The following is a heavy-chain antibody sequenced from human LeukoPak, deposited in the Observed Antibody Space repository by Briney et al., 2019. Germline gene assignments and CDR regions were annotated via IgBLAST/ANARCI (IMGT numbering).Heavy chain of an antibody. CDR3: ARDGSSFGFDY. J-gene: IGHJ4*02. CDR1: GGTFSSYA. CDR2: IIPIFGTA. V-gene: IGHV1-69*05. D-gene: IGHD3-3*01. Sequence: SVKVSCKASGGTFSSYAISWVRRAPGQGLEWMGGIIPIFGTANYAQKFQGRVTMTRDTSTSTVYMELSSLRSEDTAVYYCARDGSSFGFDYWGQGTLVTVSS.